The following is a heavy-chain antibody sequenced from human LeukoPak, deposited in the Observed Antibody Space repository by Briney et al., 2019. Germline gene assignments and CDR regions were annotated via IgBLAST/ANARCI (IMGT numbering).Heavy chain of an antibody. CDR3: AKLHCSSTSCYGG. Sequence: GGSLRLSCAASGFTFSSYWMSWVRQAPGKGLEWVSYISSSGSTIYYADSVKGRFTISRDNAKNSLYLQMNSLRAEDTAVYYCAKLHCSSTSCYGGWGQGTLVTVSS. J-gene: IGHJ4*02. D-gene: IGHD2-2*01. CDR2: ISSSGSTI. CDR1: GFTFSSYW. V-gene: IGHV3-48*04.